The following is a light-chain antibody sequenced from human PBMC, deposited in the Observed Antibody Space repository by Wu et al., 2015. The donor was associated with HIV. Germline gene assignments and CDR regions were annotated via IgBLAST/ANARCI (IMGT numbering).Light chain of an antibody. V-gene: IGKV3-15*01. J-gene: IGKJ5*01. CDR1: QSVANN. Sequence: EIVMTQSPTTLSVSPGERATLSCRVSQSVANNLAWYQQRPGQAPRLLIYYVSTRATGVPARFSGGGSETEFTLTISTVQSEDFAVYYCQHYNTFGQGTRLEI. CDR2: YVS. CDR3: QHYNT.